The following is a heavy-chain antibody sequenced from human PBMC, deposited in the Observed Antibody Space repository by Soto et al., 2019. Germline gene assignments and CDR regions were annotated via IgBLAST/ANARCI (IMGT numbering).Heavy chain of an antibody. D-gene: IGHD2-2*02. J-gene: IGHJ6*02. CDR1: GFSLSNPRMS. CDR2: ISAQDEK. CDR3: ARVLYYGMDV. V-gene: IGHV2-26*02. Sequence: QVTLKESGPVLVRPTETLTLTCTFSGFSLSNPRMSVSWIRQPPGKALEWLAHISAQDEKSYSTTLMTRLTISKDSSNCQVVLTMTNMDPVDTGTYYCARVLYYGMDVWGQGTTVAVSS.